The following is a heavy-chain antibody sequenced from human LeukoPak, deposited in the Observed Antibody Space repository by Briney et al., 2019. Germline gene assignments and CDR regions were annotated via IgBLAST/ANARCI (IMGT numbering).Heavy chain of an antibody. J-gene: IGHJ3*02. CDR2: VYDSENT. CDR1: GGSINSSGNY. CDR3: ARFDDYDAFDI. Sequence: SETLSLTCTVSGGSINSSGNYWGWIRQPPGKGLECVGSVYDSENTYYNPSLKSRVTISVHTSKNQFSLKLRSVTAADTAVYYCARFDDYDAFDIWGQGTMVTVSS. D-gene: IGHD4-11*01. V-gene: IGHV4-39*01.